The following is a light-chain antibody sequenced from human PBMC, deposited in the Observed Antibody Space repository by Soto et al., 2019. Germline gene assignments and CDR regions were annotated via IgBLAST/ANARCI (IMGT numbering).Light chain of an antibody. CDR2: GAP. V-gene: IGKV3-15*01. CDR1: QSVSSY. J-gene: IGKJ5*01. CDR3: QQYNDWPTIT. Sequence: EIVLTQSPATLSLSPGERATLPCRASQSVSSYLAWYQQKPGQAPRLLIYGAPTRATGIPARFSGSGSGTEFTLTIISLQSEDFAVYYCQQYNDWPTITFGQGTRLEIK.